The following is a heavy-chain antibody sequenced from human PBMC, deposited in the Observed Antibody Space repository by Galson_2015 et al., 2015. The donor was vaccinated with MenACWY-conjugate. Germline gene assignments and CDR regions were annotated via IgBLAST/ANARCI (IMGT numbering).Heavy chain of an antibody. CDR3: ARGGN. J-gene: IGHJ4*01. CDR1: GFTFSNYA. V-gene: IGHV3-7*03. CDR2: INEDGSDK. Sequence: SLRLSCAASGFTFSNYAMSWVRQAPGKGPECVASINEDGSDKSYMDSVKGRFTISRDNAQNSLSLQMNSLSVEDTAVYYCARGGNWGHGTLVTVSS. D-gene: IGHD4-23*01.